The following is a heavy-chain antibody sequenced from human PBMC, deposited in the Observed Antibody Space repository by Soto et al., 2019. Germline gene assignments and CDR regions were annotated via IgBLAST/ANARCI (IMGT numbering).Heavy chain of an antibody. D-gene: IGHD6-13*01. CDR2: ISSTSSTI. CDR3: ARVPIAAEEHFDY. Sequence: EVQQVESGGGLVQPGGSLRLSCAASGFTFSFYSMNWVRQAPGKGLEWVSYISSTSSTIYYADSAKGRFTISRDNAKTSLSLQMTGLRAEDTAVYYCARVPIAAEEHFDYWGQGTMVTVAS. V-gene: IGHV3-48*01. J-gene: IGHJ4*02. CDR1: GFTFSFYS.